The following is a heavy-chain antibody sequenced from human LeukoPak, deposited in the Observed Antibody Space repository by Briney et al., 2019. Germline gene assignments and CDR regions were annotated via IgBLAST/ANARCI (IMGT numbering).Heavy chain of an antibody. CDR3: ARVSTVGTFDY. CDR1: GYTVTSYY. J-gene: IGHJ4*02. Sequence: APVKLSCKASGYTVTSYYMHWVRQAPGQGLEWMGIINPSGGSTSYAHKFQGRVTMTRDTSTSTVYMELSSLRSEDTAVYYCARVSTVGTFDYWGQGTLVTVSS. V-gene: IGHV1-46*01. D-gene: IGHD4-23*01. CDR2: INPSGGST.